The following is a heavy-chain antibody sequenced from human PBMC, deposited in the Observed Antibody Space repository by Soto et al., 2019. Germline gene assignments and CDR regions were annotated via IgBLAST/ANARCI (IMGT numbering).Heavy chain of an antibody. CDR1: GYTFTIYG. J-gene: IGHJ6*02. Sequence: QVQLVQSGGEVKKPGASVKVSCKASGYTFTIYGINWVRQAPGQGLEWMGWISPDNGNTNYAQKLQGRVTMTTDTSTSTAFMEIRSMRSDDKAVYYCSSALGYSGYAGMDVWGQGTTVTVSS. V-gene: IGHV1-18*01. D-gene: IGHD5-12*01. CDR3: SSALGYSGYAGMDV. CDR2: ISPDNGNT.